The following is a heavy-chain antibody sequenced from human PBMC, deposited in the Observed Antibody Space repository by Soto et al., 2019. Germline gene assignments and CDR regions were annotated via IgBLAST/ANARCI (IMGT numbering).Heavy chain of an antibody. CDR1: GYTFTSYD. D-gene: IGHD2-2*01. J-gene: IGHJ5*02. CDR2: MNPNSGNT. V-gene: IGHV1-8*01. Sequence: GASVKVSCKASGYTFTSYDINWVRQATGQGLEWMGWMNPNSGNTGYAQKFQGRVTMTRNTSISTAYMELSSLRSEDTAVYYCARDLLHCSSTSCYDNWFDPWGQGTLVTVSS. CDR3: ARDLLHCSSTSCYDNWFDP.